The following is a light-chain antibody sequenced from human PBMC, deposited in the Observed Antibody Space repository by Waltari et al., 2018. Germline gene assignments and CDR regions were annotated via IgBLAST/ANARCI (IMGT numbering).Light chain of an antibody. CDR1: KLGNKY. Sequence: SYEVTQPPSVSVSPGQTASITCSGDKLGNKYASWYQQKPGQSPVLVIYQNTKRPSGIPDRFSGSTSGNTATLTISGTQAMDEADYYCQAWDSSLVFGGGTKLTVL. J-gene: IGLJ2*01. V-gene: IGLV3-1*01. CDR2: QNT. CDR3: QAWDSSLV.